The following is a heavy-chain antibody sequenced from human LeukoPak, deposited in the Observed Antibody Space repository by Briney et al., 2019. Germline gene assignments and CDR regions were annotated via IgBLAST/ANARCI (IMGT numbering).Heavy chain of an antibody. J-gene: IGHJ6*02. D-gene: IGHD5-12*01. V-gene: IGHV3-7*01. CDR1: GFTFNNYG. CDR2: MNLDGSEK. Sequence: GGSLRLSCAASGFTFNNYGMHWVRQAPGKGLEWVANMNLDGSEKYYVDSVKGRFTISRDNAKNSLYLQMHSLRAEDTAVYYCGRDKKWLQYYYGVDVWGQGTTVIVSS. CDR3: GRDKKWLQYYYGVDV.